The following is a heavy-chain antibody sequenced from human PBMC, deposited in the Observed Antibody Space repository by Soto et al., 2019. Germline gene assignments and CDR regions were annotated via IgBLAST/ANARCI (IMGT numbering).Heavy chain of an antibody. CDR3: ARASTVTTSVFSYFDY. CDR2: IIPIFGTA. CDR1: AGTFSSYA. V-gene: IGHV1-69*13. D-gene: IGHD4-17*01. Sequence: SVNDSWKASAGTFSSYAISWVRQAPGQGLEWMGGIIPIFGTANYAQKFQGRVTITADESTSTAYMELSSLRSEDTAVYYCARASTVTTSVFSYFDYWGQGSLVTVSS. J-gene: IGHJ4*02.